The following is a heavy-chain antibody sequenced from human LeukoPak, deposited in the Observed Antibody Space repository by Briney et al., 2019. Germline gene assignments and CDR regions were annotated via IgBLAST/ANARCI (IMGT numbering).Heavy chain of an antibody. Sequence: ASVKVSCKSSGYRLTSYGFTWVRQAPGQGLEWMGWVSGYDGKTNYAQEVQGRVTMTTDTSTSTVYMELRSLRPDGTAIYYCARGGKDGMDVWGQGTTVTVSS. V-gene: IGHV1-18*01. CDR3: ARGGKDGMDV. CDR1: GYRLTSYG. CDR2: VSGYDGKT. J-gene: IGHJ6*02. D-gene: IGHD4-23*01.